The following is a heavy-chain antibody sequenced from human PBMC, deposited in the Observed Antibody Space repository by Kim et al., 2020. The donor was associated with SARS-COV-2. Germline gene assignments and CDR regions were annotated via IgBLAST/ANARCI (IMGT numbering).Heavy chain of an antibody. CDR1: GFTFSSYS. CDR3: ASDSSGSYSPFDY. D-gene: IGHD1-26*01. J-gene: IGHJ4*02. CDR2: ISSSSSYI. V-gene: IGHV3-21*01. Sequence: GGSLRLSCAASGFTFSSYSMNWVRQAPGKGLEWVSSISSSSSYIYYADSVKGRFTISRDNAKNSLYLQMNSLRAEDTAVYYCASDSSGSYSPFDYWGQGTLVTVSS.